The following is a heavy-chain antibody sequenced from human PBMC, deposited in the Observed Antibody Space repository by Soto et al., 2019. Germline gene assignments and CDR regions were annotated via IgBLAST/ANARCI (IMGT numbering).Heavy chain of an antibody. V-gene: IGHV4-31*03. CDR1: GGSISSTNYY. Sequence: PSETLSLTCTISGGSISSTNYYWGWIRQHPGKGLEWIGYIYYSGSTYYNPSLKSRVTISVDTSKNQFSLKLSSVTAADTAVYYCARDYGMDVWGQGTTVTVSS. J-gene: IGHJ6*02. CDR2: IYYSGST. CDR3: ARDYGMDV.